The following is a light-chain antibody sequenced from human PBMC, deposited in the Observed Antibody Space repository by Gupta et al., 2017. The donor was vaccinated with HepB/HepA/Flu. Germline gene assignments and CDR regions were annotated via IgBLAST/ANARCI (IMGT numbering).Light chain of an antibody. V-gene: IGKV3-11*01. J-gene: IGKJ4*01. CDR3: QLRRTWPPEGT. CDR2: DAY. Sequence: VFTQSPATLSLSPGERATLSCRASQSVRSYFAWYQQKPGQAPRLLIYDAYSSAPGIPARLSGPGSGTDFTPMISRLDTEDSAVYYCQLRRTWPPEGTFGGGTKIEIK. CDR1: QSVRSY.